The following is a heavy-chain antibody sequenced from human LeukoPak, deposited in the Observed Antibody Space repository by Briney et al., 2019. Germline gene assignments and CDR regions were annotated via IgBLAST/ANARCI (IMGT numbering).Heavy chain of an antibody. CDR1: GYSFTSYW. Sequence: GESLKISCKGSGYSFTSYWIGWVRQMPGKGLEWMGIIYPGDSDSKYSPSFQGQVTISADKSISTAYLQWTSLKASDTAMYYCARGGYSLDYYYYYLDVWGNGTTVTVS. CDR2: IYPGDSDS. V-gene: IGHV5-51*01. J-gene: IGHJ6*03. D-gene: IGHD5-18*01. CDR3: ARGGYSLDYYYYYLDV.